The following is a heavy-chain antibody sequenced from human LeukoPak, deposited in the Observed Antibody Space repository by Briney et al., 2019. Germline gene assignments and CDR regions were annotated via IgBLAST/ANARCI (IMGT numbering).Heavy chain of an antibody. CDR2: IYYSGST. CDR3: ARQLYYYDSSGYFDY. Sequence: PSETLSLTCTVSGGSISNNYWSWIRQPPGKGLEWIGYIYYSGSTIYNPSLKSRVTISLDTSKNQFSLKLSSVTAADSAVYYCARQLYYYDSSGYFDYWGQGTLVTVSS. D-gene: IGHD3-22*01. J-gene: IGHJ4*02. V-gene: IGHV4-59*08. CDR1: GGSISNNY.